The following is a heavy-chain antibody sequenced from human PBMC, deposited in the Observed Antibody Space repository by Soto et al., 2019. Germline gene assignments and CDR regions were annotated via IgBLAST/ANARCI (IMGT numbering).Heavy chain of an antibody. CDR1: GYTLTELS. Sequence: ASVKVSCKVSGYTLTELSMHWVRQAPGKGLEWMGGFDPEDGETIYAQKFQGRVTMTEDTSTDTAYMELSSLRSEDTAVYYCATGIVEQQLPTRWYWFDPWGQGTLVTVSS. D-gene: IGHD6-13*01. CDR2: FDPEDGET. V-gene: IGHV1-24*01. CDR3: ATGIVEQQLPTRWYWFDP. J-gene: IGHJ5*02.